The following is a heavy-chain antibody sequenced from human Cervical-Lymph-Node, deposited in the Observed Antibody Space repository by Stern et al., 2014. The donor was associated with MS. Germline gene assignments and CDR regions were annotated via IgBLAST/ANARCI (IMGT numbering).Heavy chain of an antibody. CDR2: ISYDGNHK. CDR1: GFTFSSYG. V-gene: IGHV3-30*03. J-gene: IGHJ4*02. CDR3: ARDYEDTSMLFDH. D-gene: IGHD2-8*01. Sequence: VQLVESGGAVVQPGRSLRLSCAASGFTFSSYGMHWVRQAPGKGLERVTGISYDGNHKYYAASVKGRFTISRDNSKNTLHLQMNSVTPDDTAIYYCARDYEDTSMLFDHWGQGTLVTVSS.